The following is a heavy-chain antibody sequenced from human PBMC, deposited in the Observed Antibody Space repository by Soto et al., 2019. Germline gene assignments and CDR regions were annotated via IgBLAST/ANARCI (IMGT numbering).Heavy chain of an antibody. D-gene: IGHD3-10*01. V-gene: IGHV4-39*01. CDR3: VRTNMVRGVITPTKLDY. Sequence: SETLSLTCTVSGGSISSSSYYWGWIRQPPGKGLEWIGSIYYSGSTYYNPSLKSRVTISVDTSKNQFSLKLSSVTAADTAVYYCVRTNMVRGVITPTKLDYWGQGTLVTVSS. CDR2: IYYSGST. CDR1: GGSISSSSYY. J-gene: IGHJ4*02.